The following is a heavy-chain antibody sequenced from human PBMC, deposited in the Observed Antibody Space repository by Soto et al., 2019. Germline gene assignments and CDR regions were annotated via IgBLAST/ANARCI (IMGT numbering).Heavy chain of an antibody. CDR2: FDPEDGET. V-gene: IGHV1-24*01. Sequence: ASVKVSCKVSGYTLSELSMHWVRQAPGKGLEWMGGFDPEDGETIYAQKFQGRVTMTEDTSTDTAYMELRRLRSEDTAVYYCTTTPSTFTSGWTTAMDVWGQGTTVTV. CDR3: TTTPSTFTSGWTTAMDV. J-gene: IGHJ6*02. D-gene: IGHD6-19*01. CDR1: GYTLSELS.